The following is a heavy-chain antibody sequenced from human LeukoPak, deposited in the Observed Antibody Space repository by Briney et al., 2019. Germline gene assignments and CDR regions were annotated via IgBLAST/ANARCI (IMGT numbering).Heavy chain of an antibody. Sequence: SQTLSLTCAISGDTVSTNSDAWNWIRQYPSRGLEWLGRTYYRSSWYNDYAVSVKSRIIISPDTSKNHFSLQLNSVTPEDTAIYYGARGTGVFDYWGQGTLVTVSS. J-gene: IGHJ4*02. CDR3: ARGTGVFDY. D-gene: IGHD7-27*01. V-gene: IGHV6-1*01. CDR1: GDTVSTNSDA. CDR2: TYYRSSWYN.